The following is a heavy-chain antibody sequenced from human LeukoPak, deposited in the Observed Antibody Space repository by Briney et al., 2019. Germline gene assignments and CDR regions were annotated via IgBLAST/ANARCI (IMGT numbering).Heavy chain of an antibody. CDR2: IYYSGST. Sequence: SETLSLTCTVSGGSISSYYWSWIRQPPGKGLEWIGYIYYSGSTNYNPSLKSQVTISVDTSKNQFSLKLSSVTAADTAVYYCARDRGEQWLSYYYYYGMDVWGQGTTVTVSS. D-gene: IGHD6-19*01. CDR1: GGSISSYY. V-gene: IGHV4-59*01. J-gene: IGHJ6*02. CDR3: ARDRGEQWLSYYYYYGMDV.